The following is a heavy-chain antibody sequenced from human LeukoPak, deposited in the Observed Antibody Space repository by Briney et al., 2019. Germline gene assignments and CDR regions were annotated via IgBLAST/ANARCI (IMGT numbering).Heavy chain of an antibody. J-gene: IGHJ6*03. V-gene: IGHV3-21*01. CDR3: ARDPYYYYMDV. CDR2: ISSSSIYI. Sequence: GGSLRLSCAASGFTFNTYTINWVRQAPGKGLEWVSSISSSSIYIYYADSVKGRFTISRDNAKNSLYLQMNSLRAEDTAVYYCARDPYYYYMDVWGKGTTVTVSS. CDR1: GFTFNTYT.